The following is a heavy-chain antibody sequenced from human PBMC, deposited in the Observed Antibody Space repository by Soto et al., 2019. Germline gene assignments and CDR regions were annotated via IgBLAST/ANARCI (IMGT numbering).Heavy chain of an antibody. J-gene: IGHJ4*02. CDR2: MNPNSGNT. V-gene: IGHV1-8*01. D-gene: IGHD4-17*01. CDR3: ARTLYGDIVDY. CDR1: GYTVTSDD. Sequence: QVQLVQSGAEVKKPGASVKVSCKASGYTVTSDDINWVRQATGQGLEWMGWMNPNSGNTGYAQKFQGRVTMTRNTSISTSYMQLSSLRSGDTAEYYCARTLYGDIVDYWGQGTLGTVSS.